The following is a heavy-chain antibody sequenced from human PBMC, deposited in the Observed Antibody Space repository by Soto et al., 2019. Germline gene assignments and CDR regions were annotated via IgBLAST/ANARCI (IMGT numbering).Heavy chain of an antibody. CDR2: IIPILGIA. J-gene: IGHJ4*02. CDR3: ARAPCSGGSCYSFDY. CDR1: GGTFSSYT. V-gene: IGHV1-69*02. Sequence: QVQLVQSGAEVKKPGSSVKVSCKASGGTFSSYTISWVRQAPGQGLEWMGRIIPILGIANYAQKFQGRVTITADKSTSTAYMELSSLRSEDTAVYHCARAPCSGGSCYSFDYWGQGTLVTVSS. D-gene: IGHD2-15*01.